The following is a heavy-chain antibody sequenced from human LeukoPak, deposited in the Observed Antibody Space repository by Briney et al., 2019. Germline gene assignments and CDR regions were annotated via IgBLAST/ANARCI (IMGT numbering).Heavy chain of an antibody. CDR1: GGSINNYY. J-gene: IGHJ4*02. Sequence: SETLSLTCTVSGGSINNYYWSWIRQSPEKGLEWIGYIHESGSTNYNPSLKSRVTISVDTSKNQFSLKLSSVTAADTAVYYCVRLDAAAGRYLQFYYWGQGTVVPVSS. V-gene: IGHV4-59*08. CDR2: IHESGST. CDR3: VRLDAAAGRYLQFYY. D-gene: IGHD5-24*01.